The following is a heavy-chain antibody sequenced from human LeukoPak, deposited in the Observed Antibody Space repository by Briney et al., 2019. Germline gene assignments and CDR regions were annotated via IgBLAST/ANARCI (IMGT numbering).Heavy chain of an antibody. D-gene: IGHD3-9*01. CDR1: GFTFNRYW. CDR3: ARDPTRYLRYGYFDY. CDR2: IKQDGSEK. J-gene: IGHJ4*02. V-gene: IGHV3-7*01. Sequence: PGGSLRLSCAASGFTFNRYWMSRVRQAPGKGLEWVANIKQDGSEKYYVDSVKGRFTISRDNAKNSLSLQMNRLRAEGTAVYYCARDPTRYLRYGYFDYWGQGTLVTVSS.